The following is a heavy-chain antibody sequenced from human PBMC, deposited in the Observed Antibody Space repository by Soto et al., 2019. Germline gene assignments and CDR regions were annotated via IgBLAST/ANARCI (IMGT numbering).Heavy chain of an antibody. J-gene: IGHJ6*02. CDR3: ARDGIPAAIYYYYGMDV. D-gene: IGHD2-2*01. CDR1: GFTFSSYA. V-gene: IGHV3-30-3*01. CDR2: ISYDGGNK. Sequence: GGSLRLSCAASGFTFSSYAMHWVRQAPGKGLEWVAVISYDGGNKYYADSVKGRFTISRDNSKNTLYLQMNSLRAEDTAVYYCARDGIPAAIYYYYGMDVWGQGTTVTVSS.